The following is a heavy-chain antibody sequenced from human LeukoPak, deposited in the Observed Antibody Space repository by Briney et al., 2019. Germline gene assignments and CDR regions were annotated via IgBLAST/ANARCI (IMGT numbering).Heavy chain of an antibody. CDR3: ARRLAVAGLFDY. J-gene: IGHJ4*02. V-gene: IGHV4-39*01. CDR1: GGSISSSSYY. D-gene: IGHD6-19*01. Sequence: SETLSLACTVSGGSISSSSYYWGWIRQPPGKGLEWVGSIYYSGSTYYNPSLKSRVTISVDTSKNQFSLKLSSVTAADTAVYYCARRLAVAGLFDYWGQGTLVTVSS. CDR2: IYYSGST.